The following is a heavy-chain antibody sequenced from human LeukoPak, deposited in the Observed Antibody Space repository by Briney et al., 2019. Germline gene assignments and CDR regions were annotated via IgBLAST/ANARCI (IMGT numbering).Heavy chain of an antibody. CDR2: IGTAGDT. CDR1: GFTFSSYD. J-gene: IGHJ4*02. CDR3: ARGGGYGSSGYYTPLDY. V-gene: IGHV3-13*01. Sequence: GGSLRLSCAASGFTFSSYDMHWVRQATGKGLEWVSAIGTAGDTYYPGSVKGRFTISRENAKNSLYLQMNSLRAEDTAVYYCARGGGYGSSGYYTPLDYWGQGTLVTVSS. D-gene: IGHD3-22*01.